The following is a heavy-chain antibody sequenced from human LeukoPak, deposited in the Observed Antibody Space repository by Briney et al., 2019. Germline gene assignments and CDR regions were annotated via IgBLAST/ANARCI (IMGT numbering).Heavy chain of an antibody. D-gene: IGHD5-24*01. V-gene: IGHV4-39*07. Sequence: PSETLSLTCTVSGGSISSSSYYWGWIRQPPGKGLEWIGSIYYSGSTYYNPSLKSRVTISVDTSKNQFSLKLSSVTAADTAVYYCARDRWDDQDGEDYWGQGTLVTVSS. J-gene: IGHJ4*02. CDR1: GGSISSSSYY. CDR2: IYYSGST. CDR3: ARDRWDDQDGEDY.